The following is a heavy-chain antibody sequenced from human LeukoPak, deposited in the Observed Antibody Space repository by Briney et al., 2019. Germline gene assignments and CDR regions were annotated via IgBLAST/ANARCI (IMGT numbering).Heavy chain of an antibody. Sequence: SETLSLTCAVYGGSCSGYYWSWIRQPPGKGLEWIGEINHSGSTNYNPSLKSRVTISVDTSKNQFSLKLSSVTAADTAVYYCARDKQLDWAHYYYYYMDVWGKGTTVTVSS. CDR3: ARDKQLDWAHYYYYYMDV. CDR2: INHSGST. CDR1: GGSCSGYY. J-gene: IGHJ6*03. D-gene: IGHD1-1*01. V-gene: IGHV4-34*01.